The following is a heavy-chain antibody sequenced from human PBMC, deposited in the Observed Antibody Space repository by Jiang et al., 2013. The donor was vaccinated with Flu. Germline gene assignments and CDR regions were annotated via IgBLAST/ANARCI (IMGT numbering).Heavy chain of an antibody. V-gene: IGHV1-2*02. CDR3: AKDKGCSNTSCHTQFDY. J-gene: IGHJ4*02. CDR2: INPNSGGA. D-gene: IGHD2-2*02. Sequence: QSGAEVKKPGASVKVSCKASGYTFTGYYMHWVRQAPGQGLEWMGWINPNSGGANYAQRFQGRVTMTRDTSINTAYMELSSLRSDDTAVYYCAKDKGCSNTSCHTQFDYVGPGNPGPPSP. CDR1: GYTFTGYY.